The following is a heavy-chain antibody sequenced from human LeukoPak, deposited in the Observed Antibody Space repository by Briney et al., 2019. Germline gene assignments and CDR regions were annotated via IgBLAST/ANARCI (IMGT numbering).Heavy chain of an antibody. V-gene: IGHV4-34*01. CDR2: INHSGST. D-gene: IGHD2-2*01. J-gene: IGHJ6*04. Sequence: SETLSLTCAVYGGSFSGYYWSWIRQPPGKGLEWIGEINHSGSTSYNPSLKSRVTISVDTSKNQFSLKLSSVTAADTAVYYCARCSTSGYYYYGMDVWGKGTTVTVSS. CDR1: GGSFSGYY. CDR3: ARCSTSGYYYYGMDV.